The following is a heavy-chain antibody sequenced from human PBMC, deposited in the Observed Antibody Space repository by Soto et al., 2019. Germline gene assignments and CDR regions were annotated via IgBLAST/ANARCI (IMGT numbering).Heavy chain of an antibody. Sequence: ASVKVSCKASGYTFTSYYMHWVRQAPGQGLEWMGIINPSGGSTSYAQKFQGRVTMTRDTSTSTVYMELSSLRSEDTAVYYCAGDYSYDILTGYYPYYYYGMDVWGQGTTVTVSS. J-gene: IGHJ6*02. D-gene: IGHD3-9*01. CDR2: INPSGGST. CDR3: AGDYSYDILTGYYPYYYYGMDV. CDR1: GYTFTSYY. V-gene: IGHV1-46*01.